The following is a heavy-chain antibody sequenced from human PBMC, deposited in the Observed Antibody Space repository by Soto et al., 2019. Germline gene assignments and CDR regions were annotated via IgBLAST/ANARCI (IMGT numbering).Heavy chain of an antibody. Sequence: EVQLVESGGGLVHPGGSLRLSCAASGFTFSNFAVNWARQAPGKGLEWLAFISSTGSAEYYADAVKGRFTVSRDNVKNLAFLQMNSLRDEDTAVYFCARDSPSCGSSGCLFDRWGQGTLVTVSS. J-gene: IGHJ4*02. CDR2: ISSTGSAE. V-gene: IGHV3-48*02. D-gene: IGHD2-2*01. CDR3: ARDSPSCGSSGCLFDR. CDR1: GFTFSNFA.